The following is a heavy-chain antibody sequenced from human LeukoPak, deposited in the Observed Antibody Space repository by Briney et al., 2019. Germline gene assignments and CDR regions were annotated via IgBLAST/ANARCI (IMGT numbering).Heavy chain of an antibody. CDR3: ARTQVAGYYYYYGMDV. CDR1: GFTFSSYA. D-gene: IGHD6-19*01. CDR2: ISYDGSNK. V-gene: IGHV3-30-3*01. J-gene: IGHJ6*02. Sequence: GGSLRLSCAASGFTFSSYAMHWVRQAPGKGLEWVAVISYDGSNKYYADSVKGRFTIFRDNSKNTLYLQMNSLRAEDTAVYYCARTQVAGYYYYYGMDVWGQGTTVTVSS.